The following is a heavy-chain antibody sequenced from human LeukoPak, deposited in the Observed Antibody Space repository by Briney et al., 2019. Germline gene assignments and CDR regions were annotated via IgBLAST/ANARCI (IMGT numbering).Heavy chain of an antibody. J-gene: IGHJ4*02. Sequence: GRSLRLSCAASGFTFSSYGMHWVRQAPGKGLEWVAVIWYDGSNKYYADSVKGRFTISRDNSKNTLYLQMNSLRAEDTAVYYCASYYYDSSGYFDYWGQGTLVTVSS. CDR1: GFTFSSYG. D-gene: IGHD3-22*01. CDR3: ASYYYDSSGYFDY. CDR2: IWYDGSNK. V-gene: IGHV3-33*01.